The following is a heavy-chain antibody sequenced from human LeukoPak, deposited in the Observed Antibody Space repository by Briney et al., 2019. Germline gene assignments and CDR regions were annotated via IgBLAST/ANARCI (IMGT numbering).Heavy chain of an antibody. CDR3: AKDRHKYNYDSGGYPPY. CDR2: ISSSNSTI. V-gene: IGHV3-48*01. J-gene: IGHJ4*02. Sequence: PGGSLRLSCAASGFTFSSYSMLWVRQAPGKGLEWVSYISSSNSTIYYADSVNGRFTISRDNAKNSLYLQMNTLRAEDTAVYYCAKDRHKYNYDSGGYPPYWGQGTLVTVSS. D-gene: IGHD3-22*01. CDR1: GFTFSSYS.